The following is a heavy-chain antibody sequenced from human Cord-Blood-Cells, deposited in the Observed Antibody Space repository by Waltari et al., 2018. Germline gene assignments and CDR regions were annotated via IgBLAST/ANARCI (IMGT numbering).Heavy chain of an antibody. J-gene: IGHJ4*02. D-gene: IGHD1-26*01. CDR1: GYTFTSYD. Sequence: QVQLVQSGAEVKKPGASVTVSCKASGYTFTSYDINWLRQATGQGLEWMGWMNPNSGNTGYAQKFQGRVTMTRNTSISTAYMELSSLRSEDTAVYYCARVGYIVGATSPFDYWGQGTLVTVSS. CDR2: MNPNSGNT. CDR3: ARVGYIVGATSPFDY. V-gene: IGHV1-8*01.